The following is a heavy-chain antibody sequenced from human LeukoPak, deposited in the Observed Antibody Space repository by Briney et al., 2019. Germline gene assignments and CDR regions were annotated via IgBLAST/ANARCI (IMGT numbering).Heavy chain of an antibody. Sequence: MPSQTLSLTCTVSGGSISSGGYYWSWIRQHPGKGLEWIGYIYYSGSTYYNPSLKSRVTISVDTSKNQFSLKLSSVTAADTAVYYCARGPRNYGGNLKTGQDYWGQGTLVTVSS. CDR3: ARGPRNYGGNLKTGQDY. CDR2: IYYSGST. D-gene: IGHD4-23*01. J-gene: IGHJ4*02. CDR1: GGSISSGGYY. V-gene: IGHV4-31*03.